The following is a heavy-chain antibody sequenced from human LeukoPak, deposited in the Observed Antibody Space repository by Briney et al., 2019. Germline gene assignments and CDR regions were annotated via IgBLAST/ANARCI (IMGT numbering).Heavy chain of an antibody. D-gene: IGHD3-22*01. CDR1: GGSFSGYD. CDR3: ARGLGWKKATLGLFYMDV. CDR2: INDGGDT. V-gene: IGHV4-34*01. J-gene: IGHJ6*03. Sequence: SETLSLTCGVSGGSFSGYDWTWVRQPPGKGLEWIGQINDGGDTHYSPSLKSRVTISIDTSKKQFSLKMKSVTAADTAVYYCARGLGWKKATLGLFYMDVWGEGTTVTVS.